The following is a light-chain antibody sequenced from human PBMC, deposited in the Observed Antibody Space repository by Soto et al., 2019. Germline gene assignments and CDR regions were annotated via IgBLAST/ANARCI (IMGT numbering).Light chain of an antibody. CDR2: RNN. Sequence: QAVVTQPPSASGTPGQRVTISCSGSSSNIGSNFVYCYQQFPGTAPKLLIYRNNQRPSGVPDRFSGSKSCTSASLAISGLPSEDEADYYCAAWDDSLSGWVFGGGTKLTVL. V-gene: IGLV1-47*01. CDR3: AAWDDSLSGWV. J-gene: IGLJ3*02. CDR1: SSNIGSNF.